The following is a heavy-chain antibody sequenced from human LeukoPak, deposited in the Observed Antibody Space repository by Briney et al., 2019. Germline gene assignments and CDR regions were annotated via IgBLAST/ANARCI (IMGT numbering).Heavy chain of an antibody. J-gene: IGHJ4*02. V-gene: IGHV3-30*02. CDR2: IRYDGSNK. CDR3: AKDRGLTGDLRGFDY. Sequence: PGGSLRLSCAASGFTFSSYGMHWVRQAPGKGLEWVAFIRYDGSNKYCADSVKGRFTISRDNSKNTLYLQMNSLRAEDTAVYYCAKDRGLTGDLRGFDYWGQGTLVTASS. CDR1: GFTFSSYG. D-gene: IGHD7-27*01.